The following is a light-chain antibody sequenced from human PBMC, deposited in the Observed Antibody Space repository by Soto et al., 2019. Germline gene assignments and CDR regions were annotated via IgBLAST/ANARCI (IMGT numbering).Light chain of an antibody. V-gene: IGLV1-51*01. Sequence: QSVLTQPPSVSAAPGQKVTISCSGSSSNIGSNYVFWYQQLPGTAPKLLIYDNNKRPSGTPDRISGSKSGTSATLGITGLQPGDEADYYCAAWDNSLSAGWVFGGGTKLTVL. CDR3: AAWDNSLSAGWV. CDR1: SSNIGSNY. J-gene: IGLJ3*02. CDR2: DNN.